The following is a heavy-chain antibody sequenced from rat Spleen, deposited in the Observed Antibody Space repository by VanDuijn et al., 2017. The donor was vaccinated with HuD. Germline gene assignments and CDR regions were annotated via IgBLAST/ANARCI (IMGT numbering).Heavy chain of an antibody. V-gene: IGHV5-25*01. CDR1: GFTFSNYY. Sequence: SKKLSCVVSGFTFSNYYMAWVRQAPTKGLEWVASISNGGGDTYYRDSVKGRFTISRDSAKSTLYLQMDSLRSEDTATYYCARQDNYLGFAYWGQG. J-gene: IGHJ3*01. CDR3: ARQDNYLGFAY. CDR2: ISNGGGDT. D-gene: IGHD1-10*01.